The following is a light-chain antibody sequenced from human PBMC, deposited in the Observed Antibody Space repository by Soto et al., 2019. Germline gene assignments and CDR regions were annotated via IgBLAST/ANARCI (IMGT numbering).Light chain of an antibody. CDR3: KQYVSSPSFT. CDR2: GAS. Sequence: EIVLTQSPGTLSLSPGERATLSCRASQSVSSSYLAWYQQKPGQAPRLLIYGASGRATGITDRFSGSGSGTHFTLTISRLETEDFSVYYCKQYVSSPSFTFVPGTKVDI. V-gene: IGKV3-20*01. J-gene: IGKJ3*01. CDR1: QSVSSSY.